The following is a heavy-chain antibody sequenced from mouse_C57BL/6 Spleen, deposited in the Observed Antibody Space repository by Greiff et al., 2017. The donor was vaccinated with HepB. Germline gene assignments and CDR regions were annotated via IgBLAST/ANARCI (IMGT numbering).Heavy chain of an antibody. J-gene: IGHJ4*01. V-gene: IGHV1-80*01. CDR1: GYAFSSYW. CDR2: IYPGDGDT. CDR3: ARCIYYDYDAAMDY. Sequence: QVHVKQSGAELVKPGASVKISCKASGYAFSSYWMNWVKQRPGKGLEWIGQIYPGDGDTNYNGKFKGKATLTADKSSSTAYMQLSSLTSEDSAVYFCARCIYYDYDAAMDYWGQGTTVTVSS. D-gene: IGHD2-4*01.